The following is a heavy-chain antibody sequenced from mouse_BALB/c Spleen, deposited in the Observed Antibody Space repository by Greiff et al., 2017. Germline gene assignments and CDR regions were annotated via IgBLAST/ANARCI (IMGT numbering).Heavy chain of an antibody. CDR2: IYPGNSDT. V-gene: IGHV1-5*01. Sequence: VQLKQSGTVLARPGASVKMSCKASGYTFTSYWMHWVKQRPGQGLEWIGAIYPGNSDTSYNQKFKGKAKLTAVTSTSTAYMELSSLTNEDSAVYYCTIIYGYGQAWFAYWGQGTLVTVSA. D-gene: IGHD2-2*01. CDR3: TIIYGYGQAWFAY. J-gene: IGHJ3*01. CDR1: GYTFTSYW.